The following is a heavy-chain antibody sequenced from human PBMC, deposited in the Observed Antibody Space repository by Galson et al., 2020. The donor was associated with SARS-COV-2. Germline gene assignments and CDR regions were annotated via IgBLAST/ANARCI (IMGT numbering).Heavy chain of an antibody. J-gene: IGHJ6*02. Sequence: SVKVSCKASGGTFSSYAISWVRQAPGQGLEWMGGIIPIFGTANYAQKFQGRVTITADESTSTAYMELSSLRSEDTAVYYCARHPSLGIAAAEKYYYYGMDVWGQGTTVTVSS. V-gene: IGHV1-69*13. D-gene: IGHD6-13*01. CDR2: IIPIFGTA. CDR3: ARHPSLGIAAAEKYYYYGMDV. CDR1: GGTFSSYA.